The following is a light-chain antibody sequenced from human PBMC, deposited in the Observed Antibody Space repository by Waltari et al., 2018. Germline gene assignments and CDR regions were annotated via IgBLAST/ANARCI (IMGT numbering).Light chain of an antibody. Sequence: EIVLTQSPATLSLSPGETATLSCRASQSVRNFFAWYQQKPGQAPRLLIYDASKRATGIPGRFSGSGSGTDFTLTISSLEPEDFAVYYCQQRATRTFGQGTKVEIK. CDR3: QQRATRT. CDR2: DAS. V-gene: IGKV3-11*01. J-gene: IGKJ2*01. CDR1: QSVRNF.